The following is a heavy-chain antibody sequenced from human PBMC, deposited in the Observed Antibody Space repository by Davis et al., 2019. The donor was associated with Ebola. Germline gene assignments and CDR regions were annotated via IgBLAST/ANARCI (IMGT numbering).Heavy chain of an antibody. CDR2: TDGGGVST. CDR3: VKDRPAHFWSGLYHYGMDV. D-gene: IGHD3-3*02. CDR1: GFIFDNYG. V-gene: IGHV3-23*01. J-gene: IGHJ6*02. Sequence: GESLKISCTASGFIFDNYGMSWVRQAPGKGLEWVSSTDGGGVSTYYADSVKGRFTISRDSSRNTVYLDLNSLKGEDTAVYYCVKDRPAHFWSGLYHYGMDVWGQGTTVTVSS.